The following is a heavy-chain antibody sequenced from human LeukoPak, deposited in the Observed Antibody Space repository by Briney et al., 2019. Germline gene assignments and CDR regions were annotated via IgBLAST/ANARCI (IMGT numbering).Heavy chain of an antibody. V-gene: IGHV3-7*01. J-gene: IGHJ4*02. D-gene: IGHD4-17*01. CDR1: EFTFSSYW. CDR2: IKQDGGEK. CDR3: ARLGARQILEY. Sequence: PGGSLRLSCAAFEFTFSSYWMSWVRQAPGKGLEWVANIKQDGGEKYYLDSVKGRFAVSRDNAKNSPYLQMNSLRAEDTAVYYCARLGARQILEYWGQGTLVTVSS.